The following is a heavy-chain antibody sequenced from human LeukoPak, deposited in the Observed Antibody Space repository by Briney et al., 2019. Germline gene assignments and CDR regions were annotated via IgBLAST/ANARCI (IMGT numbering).Heavy chain of an antibody. CDR1: GFTFDDYA. CDR3: AKDFSGGATTYYYMDV. J-gene: IGHJ6*03. CDR2: ISWNSGSI. D-gene: IGHD1-26*01. V-gene: IGHV3-9*01. Sequence: GGSLRLSSAASGFTFDDYAMHWVRQAPGKGLEWVSGISWNSGSIGYADSVKGRFTISRDNAKNSLYLQMNSLRAEDTALYYCAKDFSGGATTYYYMDVWGKGTTVTVSS.